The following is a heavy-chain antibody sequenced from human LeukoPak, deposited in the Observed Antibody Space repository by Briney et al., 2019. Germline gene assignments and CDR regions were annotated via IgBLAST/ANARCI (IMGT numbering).Heavy chain of an antibody. CDR1: GGTFSSYT. Sequence: ASVKVSCKASGGTFSSYTISWVRQAPRQGLEWMGRINPNSGDTNYAQKFQGRVTMTRDTSISTAYMELSRLRSDDTAVYYCARSPVETATIRGDYWGQGTLVTVSS. J-gene: IGHJ4*02. CDR2: INPNSGDT. D-gene: IGHD5-24*01. V-gene: IGHV1-2*06. CDR3: ARSPVETATIRGDY.